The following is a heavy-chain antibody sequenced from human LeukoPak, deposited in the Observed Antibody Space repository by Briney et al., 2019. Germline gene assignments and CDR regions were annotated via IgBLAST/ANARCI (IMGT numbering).Heavy chain of an antibody. D-gene: IGHD5-18*01. Sequence: GGSLRLSCAASGFTVSSNYMSWVRQAPGKGLEWVSVIYSGGSTYYADSVKGRFTISRDNSKNTLYLQMNSLRAEDTAVYYCARENSYGLNWFDPWGQGTLVTVSS. CDR3: ARENSYGLNWFDP. J-gene: IGHJ5*02. CDR2: IYSGGST. V-gene: IGHV3-53*01. CDR1: GFTVSSNY.